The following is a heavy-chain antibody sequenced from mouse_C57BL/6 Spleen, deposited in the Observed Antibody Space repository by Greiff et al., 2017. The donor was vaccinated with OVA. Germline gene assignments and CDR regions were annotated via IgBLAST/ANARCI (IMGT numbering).Heavy chain of an antibody. CDR2: IWSDGST. Sequence: VQLKESGPGLVAPSQSLSITCTVSGFSLTSYGVHWVRQPPGKGLEWLVVIWSDGSTTYNSALKSRLSISKDNSKSQVFLKMNSLQTDDTAMYYCARSSDSSGYYAMDYWGQGTSVTVSS. CDR1: GFSLTSYG. D-gene: IGHD3-2*02. V-gene: IGHV2-6*03. J-gene: IGHJ4*01. CDR3: ARSSDSSGYYAMDY.